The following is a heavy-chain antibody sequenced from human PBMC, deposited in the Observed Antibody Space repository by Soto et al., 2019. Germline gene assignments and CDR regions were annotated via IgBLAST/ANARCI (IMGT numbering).Heavy chain of an antibody. CDR2: INPNSGGT. CDR1: GPTFTSYY. Sequence: ASVPVSFKASGPTFTSYYMHWVRQAPGQGLEWMGWINPNSGGTYHAQNFQGRVTMTRDTSTTTAYMELASLRSDDTAVYYCARGGGRGYNELDPWGHGTLVTVS. V-gene: IGHV1-2*02. D-gene: IGHD5-12*01. J-gene: IGHJ5*02. CDR3: ARGGGRGYNELDP.